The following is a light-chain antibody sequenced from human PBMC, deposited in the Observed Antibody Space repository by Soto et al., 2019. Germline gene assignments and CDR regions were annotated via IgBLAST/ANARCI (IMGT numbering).Light chain of an antibody. CDR2: TAS. CDR1: QSVTWY. CDR3: QQTSSAPLT. Sequence: DVQMTQSPSSLSASVGDSVTITCRASQSVTWYLNWYQQKPGKAPKLLIYTASTLQSGVPSRFSGTGSGTDFSLTISSLQPEDFVTYYCQQTSSAPLTFGGGTRV. V-gene: IGKV1-39*01. J-gene: IGKJ4*01.